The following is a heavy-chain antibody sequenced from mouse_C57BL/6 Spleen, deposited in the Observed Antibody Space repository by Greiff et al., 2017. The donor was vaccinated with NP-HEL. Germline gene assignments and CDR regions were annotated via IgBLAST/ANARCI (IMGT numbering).Heavy chain of an antibody. Sequence: DVQLVESGGGLVQPGESLKLSCESNEYEFPSNDMPWVRKTPEKRLELVAAINSDGGGTYYPATMERRFIISRDTTTKTLYLQMSSLRSEDTALYYCARHGVGYSNSSMDYWGQGTSVTVSS. CDR1: EYEFPSND. V-gene: IGHV5-2*01. CDR2: INSDGGGT. CDR3: ARHGVGYSNSSMDY. D-gene: IGHD2-5*01. J-gene: IGHJ4*01.